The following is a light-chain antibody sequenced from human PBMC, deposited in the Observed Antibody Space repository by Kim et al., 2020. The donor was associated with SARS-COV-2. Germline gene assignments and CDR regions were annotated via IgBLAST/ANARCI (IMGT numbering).Light chain of an antibody. CDR2: GAS. CDR3: QQYGSGYT. J-gene: IGKJ2*01. Sequence: EIVLTQSPGTLSLSPGEGATLSCRTSQTVSSSYLAGYQQKPGQAPRLLIYGASSRATGIPDRFSGSGSGTDFTLTISRLEPEDFAVYYCQQYGSGYTFGQGTKLEI. V-gene: IGKV3-20*01. CDR1: QTVSSSY.